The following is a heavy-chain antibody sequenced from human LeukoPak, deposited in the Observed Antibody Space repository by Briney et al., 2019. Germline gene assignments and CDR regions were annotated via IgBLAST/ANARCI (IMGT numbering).Heavy chain of an antibody. D-gene: IGHD3-16*01. CDR3: AKGGDYYDRAFDY. Sequence: PGGSLRLSCTASGFTFSTTAMHWVRQAPGKGLEWVSGISGTGATTYYAGSVKGRFTISRDNSKNTLYLQLYSLRAADTAKYYCAKGGDYYDRAFDYWGQGTLVTVSS. CDR1: GFTFSTTA. CDR2: ISGTGATT. V-gene: IGHV3-23*01. J-gene: IGHJ4*02.